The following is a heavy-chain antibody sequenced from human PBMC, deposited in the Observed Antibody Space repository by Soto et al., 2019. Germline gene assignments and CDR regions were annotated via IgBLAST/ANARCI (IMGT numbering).Heavy chain of an antibody. CDR2: ITGSGTST. CDR3: GKSPVFYYYPMDV. V-gene: IGHV3-23*01. J-gene: IGHJ6*02. Sequence: EVQGLESGGGLVQPWGSQRLSCAASGFTFSGYAMTWVRQAPGKGLEWVSSITGSGTSTYYADSVKGLFIISRDNSKNALPLQMNSLRADDTDVYYCGKSPVFYYYPMDVWGRGTTVTFSS. CDR1: GFTFSGYA.